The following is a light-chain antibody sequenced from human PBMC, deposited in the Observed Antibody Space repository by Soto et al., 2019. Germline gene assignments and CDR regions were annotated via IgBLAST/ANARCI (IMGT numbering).Light chain of an antibody. CDR2: AVS. CDR1: QGISSW. Sequence: DIQMTQSPSSVSASVGDRVTITCRASQGISSWLAWYQQKPGKAPKLLIYAVSRLQSGVPSKFSGSGSGADSTLAIITLQPEGFATDYFEHANSFPITYGQGTRLEIK. CDR3: EHANSFPIT. V-gene: IGKV1-12*01. J-gene: IGKJ5*01.